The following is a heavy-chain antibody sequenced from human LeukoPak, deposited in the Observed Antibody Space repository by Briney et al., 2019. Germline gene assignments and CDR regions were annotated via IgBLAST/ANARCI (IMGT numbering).Heavy chain of an antibody. CDR2: ISSSSTTI. J-gene: IGHJ3*02. CDR3: ARWELPIDI. D-gene: IGHD1-26*01. V-gene: IGHV3-48*01. Sequence: GGSLRLSCAASGFTFSSYSMNWVRQAPGKGLEWVSYISSSSTTIYYADSVKGRFTISRDNAKNSLYLQMNSLRVEDTAVYYCARWELPIDIWGQGTMVTVSS. CDR1: GFTFSSYS.